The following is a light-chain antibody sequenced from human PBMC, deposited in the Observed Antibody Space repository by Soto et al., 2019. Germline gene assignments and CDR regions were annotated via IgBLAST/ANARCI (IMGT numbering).Light chain of an antibody. CDR2: GAS. CDR1: QSVSSSY. J-gene: IGKJ1*01. V-gene: IGKV3-20*01. CDR3: QQYGSSPQWT. Sequence: EIVLTQSPGTLSLSPGDRATLSCRASQSVSSSYLAWYQQKPGQAPRLLIYGASSRATGIPDRFSGSGSGTDFTLTISRLEPEDFAVYYCQQYGSSPQWTFXQGTRWIS.